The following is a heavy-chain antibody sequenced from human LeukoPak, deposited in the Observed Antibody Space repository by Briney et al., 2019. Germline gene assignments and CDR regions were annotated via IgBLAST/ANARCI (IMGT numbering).Heavy chain of an antibody. CDR2: IRYDGSNK. V-gene: IGHV3-30*02. D-gene: IGHD3-10*01. Sequence: GGSLRLSCAASGFTFSSYGMHWVRQAPGKGLEWVAFIRYDGSNKYYADSVKGRFTISRDNSKNTLYLQMNSLRAEDTAVYYCAKDRVLLWFGELFYYYMDVWGKGTTVTVSS. CDR1: GFTFSSYG. J-gene: IGHJ6*03. CDR3: AKDRVLLWFGELFYYYMDV.